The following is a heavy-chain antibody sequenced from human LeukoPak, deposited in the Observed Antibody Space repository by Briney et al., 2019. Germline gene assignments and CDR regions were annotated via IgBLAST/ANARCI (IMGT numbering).Heavy chain of an antibody. V-gene: IGHV4-61*01. CDR1: GGSVNSGSYY. CDR2: IYDAGST. D-gene: IGHD5-24*01. J-gene: IGHJ4*02. Sequence: SETLSLTCTVSGGSVNSGSYYWSWIRQPPGKGLEWIGYIYDAGSTYYNSSLKSRVTISLDTSKNQFSLILSSVTAADTAVYYCAREDGYSQADYWGQGTLVTVSS. CDR3: AREDGYSQADY.